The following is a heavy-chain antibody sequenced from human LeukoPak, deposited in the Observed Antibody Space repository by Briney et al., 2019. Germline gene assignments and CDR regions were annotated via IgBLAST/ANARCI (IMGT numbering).Heavy chain of an antibody. CDR3: ARGSSPSYYYYYMDV. CDR1: GGSISSGSYY. D-gene: IGHD2/OR15-2a*01. Sequence: PSETLSLTCTVSGGSISSGSYYWSWIRQPAGKGLEWIGRIYTSGSTNYNPSLKSRVTISVDTSKNQFSLKLSPVTAADTAVYYCARGSSPSYYYYYMDVWGKGTTVTVSS. V-gene: IGHV4-61*02. J-gene: IGHJ6*03. CDR2: IYTSGST.